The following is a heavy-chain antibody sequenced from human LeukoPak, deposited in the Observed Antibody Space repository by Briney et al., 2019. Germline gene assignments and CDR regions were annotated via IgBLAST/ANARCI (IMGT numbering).Heavy chain of an antibody. CDR1: GYTFTSYG. V-gene: IGHV1-2*02. Sequence: GASVKVSCKASGYTFTSYGISWVRQAPGQGLEWMGWINPNSGGTNYAQKFQGRVTMTRDTSISTAYMELSRLRSDDTAVYYCARDRRPRRTVVTPLYAFDIWGQGTMVTVSS. J-gene: IGHJ3*02. CDR2: INPNSGGT. D-gene: IGHD4-23*01. CDR3: ARDRRPRRTVVTPLYAFDI.